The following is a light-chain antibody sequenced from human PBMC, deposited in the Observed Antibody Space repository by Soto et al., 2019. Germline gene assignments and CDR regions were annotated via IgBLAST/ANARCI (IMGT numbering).Light chain of an antibody. CDR2: HNS. Sequence: IVMTQTPLSSPVPLGQPASISCRSSQSLIHSNGNTYLSWLHQRPGQPPRLLIYHNSSRWSGVPGRFSGRGSGTDFTLDISRVEPEDVGVYYCVQASQFPYTFGPGTKLEIK. J-gene: IGKJ2*01. CDR3: VQASQFPYT. CDR1: QSLIHSNGNTY. V-gene: IGKV2-24*01.